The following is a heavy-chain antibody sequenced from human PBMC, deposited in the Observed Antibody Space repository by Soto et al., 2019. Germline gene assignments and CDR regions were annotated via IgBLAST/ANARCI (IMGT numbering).Heavy chain of an antibody. D-gene: IGHD3-9*01. CDR3: ASSSDILTGYYPY. J-gene: IGHJ4*02. CDR2: INPNSGGT. Sequence: ASVKVSCKASGYTLTGYYMHWVRQAPGQGLEWMGWINPNSGGTNYAQKFQGWVTMTRDTSISTAYMELSRLRSDDTAVYYCASSSDILTGYYPYWGQGTLVTVSS. CDR1: GYTLTGYY. V-gene: IGHV1-2*04.